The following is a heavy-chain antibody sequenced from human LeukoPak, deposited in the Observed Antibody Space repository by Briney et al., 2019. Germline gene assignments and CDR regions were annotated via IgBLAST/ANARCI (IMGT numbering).Heavy chain of an antibody. V-gene: IGHV3-30-3*01. CDR3: ARGGSDYGPFDY. Sequence: GRSLRLSCAASGFTFSSYAMHWVRQAPGKGLXXXAVISYDGSNKYYADSVKGRFTISRDNSKNTLYLQMNSLRAEDTAVYYCARGGSDYGPFDYWGQGTLVTVSS. J-gene: IGHJ4*02. CDR2: ISYDGSNK. D-gene: IGHD4-17*01. CDR1: GFTFSSYA.